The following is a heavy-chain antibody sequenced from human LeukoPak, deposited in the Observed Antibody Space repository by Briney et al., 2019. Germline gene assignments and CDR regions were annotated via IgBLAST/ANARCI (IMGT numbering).Heavy chain of an antibody. Sequence: SETLSLTCTVSGGSISSYYWSWIRQPPGKGLEWIGYIYYSGSTNYNPSLKSRVTISVDTTKNQFSLKLSSVTAADTAVYYCAGTPRGYSSSWYYFDHWGQGTLVTVSS. D-gene: IGHD6-13*01. J-gene: IGHJ4*02. CDR2: IYYSGST. V-gene: IGHV4-59*08. CDR1: GGSISSYY. CDR3: AGTPRGYSSSWYYFDH.